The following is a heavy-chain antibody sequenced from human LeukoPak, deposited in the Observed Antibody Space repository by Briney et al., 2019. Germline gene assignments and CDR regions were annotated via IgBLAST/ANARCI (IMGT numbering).Heavy chain of an antibody. V-gene: IGHV3-7*03. J-gene: IGHJ6*03. CDR1: GFTFSSYW. Sequence: GGCLRLSCAASGFTFSSYWMSWVRQAPGKGLGWVANIKQDGSEKYYVDSVKGRFTISRDNAKNSLYLQMNSLRAEDTAVYYCAKNLRLESYYYYYMDVWGKGTTVTVSS. D-gene: IGHD3-3*01. CDR3: AKNLRLESYYYYYMDV. CDR2: IKQDGSEK.